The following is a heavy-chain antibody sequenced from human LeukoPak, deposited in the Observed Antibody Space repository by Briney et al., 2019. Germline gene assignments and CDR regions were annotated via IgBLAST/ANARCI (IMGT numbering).Heavy chain of an antibody. CDR1: GGTFSSYA. CDR2: FDPEDGET. D-gene: IGHD3-22*01. Sequence: ASVKVSCKASGGTFSSYAISWVRQAPGKGLEWMGGFDPEDGETIYAQKFQGRVTMTEDTSTDTAYMELSSLRSEDTAVYYCATSYYYDSSFDYWGQGTLVTVSS. J-gene: IGHJ4*02. V-gene: IGHV1-24*01. CDR3: ATSYYYDSSFDY.